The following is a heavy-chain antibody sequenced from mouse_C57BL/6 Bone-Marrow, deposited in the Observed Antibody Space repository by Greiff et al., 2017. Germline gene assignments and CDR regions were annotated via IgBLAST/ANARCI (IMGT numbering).Heavy chain of an antibody. J-gene: IGHJ2*01. CDR1: GYSFTGYY. CDR3: ARMYYEY. V-gene: IGHV1-42*01. Sequence: DVKLQESGPELVKPGASVKISCKASGYSFTGYYMNWVKQSPEKSLEWIGEINPSTGGTTYNQKFKAKATLTVDKSSSTAYMQLKSLTSEDSAVDYCARMYYEYWGQGTTLTVSS. D-gene: IGHD1-1*01. CDR2: INPSTGGT.